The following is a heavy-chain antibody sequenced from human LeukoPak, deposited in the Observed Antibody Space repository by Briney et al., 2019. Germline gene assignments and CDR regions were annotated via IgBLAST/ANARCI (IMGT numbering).Heavy chain of an antibody. J-gene: IGHJ4*02. D-gene: IGHD6-6*01. V-gene: IGHV1-2*02. CDR2: INPNSGGT. Sequence: ASVTVSCKASGYIFTGYYMHWVRQAPGQGLEWMGWINPNSGGTNYAQKFQGRVTMARDTSINTAYMELSRLRSDDTAVYYCAREPYSSYYWGQGTLVTVSS. CDR1: GYIFTGYY. CDR3: AREPYSSYY.